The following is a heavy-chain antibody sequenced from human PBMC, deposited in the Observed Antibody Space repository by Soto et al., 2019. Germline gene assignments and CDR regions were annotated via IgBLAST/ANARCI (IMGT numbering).Heavy chain of an antibody. V-gene: IGHV1-18*03. CDR3: ASSSSGWYLRGMDV. Sequence: SVEVSCKASGYTFPSYGISLLRQALGQGLEWIGWISAYNGNTSYAQKLQGRVTMTTDTSTSTAYMELRSLRSDDMAVYYCASSSSGWYLRGMDVWGQGTTVTVSS. CDR1: GYTFPSYG. J-gene: IGHJ6*02. D-gene: IGHD6-19*01. CDR2: ISAYNGNT.